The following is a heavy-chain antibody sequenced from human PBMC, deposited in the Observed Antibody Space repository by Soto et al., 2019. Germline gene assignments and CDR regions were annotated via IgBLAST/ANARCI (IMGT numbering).Heavy chain of an antibody. V-gene: IGHV3-23*01. Sequence: PGGSLRLSCAASGFTFNSYAMSWVRQAPGKGLEWVSAISNSGGSTYYADSVKGRFTISRDNSKNTLYLQMNSLRAEDTAIYFCAKRVEYSSSTHYFDSWGQGTLVTVSS. CDR1: GFTFNSYA. D-gene: IGHD6-6*01. J-gene: IGHJ4*02. CDR2: ISNSGGST. CDR3: AKRVEYSSSTHYFDS.